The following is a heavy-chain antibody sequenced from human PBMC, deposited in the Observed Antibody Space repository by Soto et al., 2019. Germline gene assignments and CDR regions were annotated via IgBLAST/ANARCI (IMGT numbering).Heavy chain of an antibody. Sequence: TSETLSLTCTVSGGSISSYYWSWIRQPPGKGLEWIGYIYYSGSTNYNPSLKSRVTISVDTSKNQFSLKLSSVTAADTAVYYCARLAQYYYGSGSSCCYYYYYMDVWGKGTTVTVSS. CDR2: IYYSGST. CDR3: ARLAQYYYGSGSSCCYYYYYMDV. D-gene: IGHD3-10*01. J-gene: IGHJ6*03. V-gene: IGHV4-59*08. CDR1: GGSISSYY.